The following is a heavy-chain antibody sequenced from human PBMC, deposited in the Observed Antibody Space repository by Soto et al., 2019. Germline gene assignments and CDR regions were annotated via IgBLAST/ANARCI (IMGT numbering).Heavy chain of an antibody. J-gene: IGHJ6*02. CDR3: ARHPGYSSSWYYYYYGMDV. Sequence: EVQLVQSGAEVEKPGESLRISCKGSGYSFTSYWISWVRQMPGKGLEWMGRIDPSDSYTNYSPSFQGHVTISADKSISTAYLQWSSLKASDTAMYYCARHPGYSSSWYYYYYGMDVWGQGTTVTVSS. V-gene: IGHV5-10-1*03. CDR1: GYSFTSYW. D-gene: IGHD6-13*01. CDR2: IDPSDSYT.